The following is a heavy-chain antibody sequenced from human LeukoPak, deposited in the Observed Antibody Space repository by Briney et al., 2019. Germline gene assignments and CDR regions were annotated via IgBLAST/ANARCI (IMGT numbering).Heavy chain of an antibody. V-gene: IGHV1-18*01. D-gene: IGHD5-12*01. CDR2: INAYNGDT. J-gene: IGHJ4*02. Sequence: ASVKVSCKASGYTFTSYGFTWVRQAPGRGLEWMGWINAYNGDTHYAQSLQGRVTMTTDTSTSTAYMELRSLRSDDTAVYYCARDRSFSGYDVLDYWGQGTLVTVSS. CDR3: ARDRSFSGYDVLDY. CDR1: GYTFTSYG.